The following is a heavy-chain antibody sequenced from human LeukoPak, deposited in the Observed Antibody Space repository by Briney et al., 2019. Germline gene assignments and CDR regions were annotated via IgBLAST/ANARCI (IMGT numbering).Heavy chain of an antibody. CDR1: GFTFSSYS. J-gene: IGHJ3*02. Sequence: PGGSLRLSCAASGFTFSSYSMHWVRQAPGKGLEWVAVIFSNGGDKYYADSVKGRFTISRDNSKNTLYLQMNSLRAEDTAVYYCARVLIRYCSSTSCEYGFGAFDIWGQGTMVTVSS. V-gene: IGHV3-30*04. CDR2: IFSNGGDK. D-gene: IGHD2-2*01. CDR3: ARVLIRYCSSTSCEYGFGAFDI.